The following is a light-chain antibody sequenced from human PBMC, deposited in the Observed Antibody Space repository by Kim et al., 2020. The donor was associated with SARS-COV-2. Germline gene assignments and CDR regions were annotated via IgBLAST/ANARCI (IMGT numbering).Light chain of an antibody. CDR2: VNSDGSH. CDR3: QTWGAGIQV. CDR1: SGHSTYA. V-gene: IGLV4-69*01. J-gene: IGLJ3*02. Sequence: QLVLTQSPSASASLGASVKLTCTLSSGHSTYAIAWHQQHPEKGPRYLMKVNSDGSHNEGDGIPDRFSGSSSGAERYLTISSLQSEDEADYYCQTWGAGIQVFGGGTKLTVL.